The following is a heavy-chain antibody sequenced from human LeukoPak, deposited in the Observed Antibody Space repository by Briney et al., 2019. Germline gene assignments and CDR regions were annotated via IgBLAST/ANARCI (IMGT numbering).Heavy chain of an antibody. J-gene: IGHJ1*01. V-gene: IGHV4-34*01. CDR2: INHSGST. Sequence: SETLSLTCAVYGGSFSGYYWSWIRQPPGKGLEWIGEINHSGSTNYNPSLKSRVTISVDTSKNQFSLKLSSVTAADTAVYYCARGAILLRFGESLQTPFQHWGQGTLVTVSS. CDR3: ARGAILLRFGESLQTPFQH. D-gene: IGHD3-10*01. CDR1: GGSFSGYY.